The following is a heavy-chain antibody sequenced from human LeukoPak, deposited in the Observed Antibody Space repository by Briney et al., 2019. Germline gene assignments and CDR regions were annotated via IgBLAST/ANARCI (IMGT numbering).Heavy chain of an antibody. CDR1: GGSISSSNW. Sequence: SETLSLTCAVSGGSISSSNWWSWVRQPPGKGLEWIGEIYHSGSTNYNPSLKSRVTISVDKSKNQFSLKLSSVTAADTAVYYCARARGLWFGELLAPVDAFDIWGQGTMVTVSS. V-gene: IGHV4-4*02. CDR2: IYHSGST. CDR3: ARARGLWFGELLAPVDAFDI. J-gene: IGHJ3*02. D-gene: IGHD3-10*01.